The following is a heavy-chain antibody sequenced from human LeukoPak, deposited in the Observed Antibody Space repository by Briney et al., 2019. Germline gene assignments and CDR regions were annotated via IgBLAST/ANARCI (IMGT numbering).Heavy chain of an antibody. Sequence: SETLSLTCTVSGGSISSYYWSWVRQPPGKGLEWIGYIYYSGSTNYNPSLKSRLTISVDTSKNQFSLKLSSVTAADTAVYYCARDFGYSYGIDYWGQGTLVTVSS. CDR2: IYYSGST. CDR3: ARDFGYSYGIDY. J-gene: IGHJ4*02. CDR1: GGSISSYY. V-gene: IGHV4-59*12. D-gene: IGHD5-18*01.